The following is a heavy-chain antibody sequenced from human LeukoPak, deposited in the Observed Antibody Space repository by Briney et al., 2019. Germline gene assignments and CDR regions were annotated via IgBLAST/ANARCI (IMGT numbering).Heavy chain of an antibody. CDR3: ARHRVAAPNTNYFYIMDV. CDR2: IIPNSGGT. V-gene: IGHV1-2*02. J-gene: IGHJ6*02. D-gene: IGHD6-13*01. CDR1: GYTFTDYY. Sequence: ASVKVSCKTSGYTFTDYYIHWVRQAPGQGLEWMGWIIPNSGGTNYAQKFQGRVTMTRDTSISTAYMELIRLTSDDTAVYYCARHRVAAPNTNYFYIMDVWGQGTTVTVSS.